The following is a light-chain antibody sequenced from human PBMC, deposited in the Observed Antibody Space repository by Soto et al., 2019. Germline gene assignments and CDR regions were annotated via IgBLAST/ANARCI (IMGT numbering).Light chain of an antibody. Sequence: EIVMTQSPATLSVSPGERGTLACRAGQGVTTNFAWYQQKSGQSPRLLIYDVSIRATGVPARFSATGSETDFTLTISGLQSGDSAVYFCQQYNNWPFSFGQGTRLEIK. CDR3: QQYNNWPFS. J-gene: IGKJ5*01. CDR1: QGVTTN. CDR2: DVS. V-gene: IGKV3-15*01.